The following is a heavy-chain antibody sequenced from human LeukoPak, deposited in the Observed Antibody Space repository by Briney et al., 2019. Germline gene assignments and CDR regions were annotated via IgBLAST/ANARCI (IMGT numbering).Heavy chain of an antibody. CDR3: ASSVDSSGYYYEGFDY. J-gene: IGHJ4*02. CDR2: ISYDGSNK. D-gene: IGHD3-22*01. V-gene: IGHV3-30*04. CDR1: GSTFSSYA. Sequence: GRSLRLSCAASGSTFSSYAMHWVRQAPGKGLEWVAVISYDGSNKYYADSVKGRFTISRDNSKNTMYLQMNSLRAEYTAVYYCASSVDSSGYYYEGFDYWGQGTLVTVSS.